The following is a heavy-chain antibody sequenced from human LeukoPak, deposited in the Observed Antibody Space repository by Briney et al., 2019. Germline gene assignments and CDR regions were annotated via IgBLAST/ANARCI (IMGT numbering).Heavy chain of an antibody. CDR2: ISGSGVTT. V-gene: IGHV3-23*01. J-gene: IGHJ4*02. CDR1: GFTFSSYA. D-gene: IGHD3-10*01. Sequence: GGSLRLSCAASGFTFSSYAMSWVRQAPGKGLEWVSAISGSGVTTYYADSVKGRFTISRDNSKNTLYLQMNSLRAEDTALYYSAKDRDYYLVGFFDHWGQGTLLTVSS. CDR3: AKDRDYYLVGFFDH.